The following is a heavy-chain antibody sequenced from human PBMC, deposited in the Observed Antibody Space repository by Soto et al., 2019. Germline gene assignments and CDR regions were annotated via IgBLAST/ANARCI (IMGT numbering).Heavy chain of an antibody. CDR2: IRSQIDGGTT. J-gene: IGHJ4*02. D-gene: IGHD4-17*01. V-gene: IGHV3-15*01. CDR3: TTVAYGEYVSDY. Sequence: EVELVESGGVLVEPGGSLRLSCAASGFAFTNAWMTWVRQAPGKALEWIGRIRSQIDGGTTDYAGPVKGRFTISRDDPKNTLYLQMKSLKLEDTAVYYCTTVAYGEYVSDYWGQGTLVTVSS. CDR1: GFAFTNAW.